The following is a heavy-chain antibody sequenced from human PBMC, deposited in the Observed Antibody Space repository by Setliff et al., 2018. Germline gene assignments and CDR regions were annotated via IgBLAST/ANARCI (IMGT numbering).Heavy chain of an antibody. Sequence: SETLSLTCSVSGGSISSYSWGWIRQPPGKGLEWIGFFYYNGATNYNPSLKSRVTISVDTSKNQFSLKLSFVTAADTAVYYCARHPSSGSYYGGSIFYFDDWGPGILVTVSS. CDR2: FYYNGAT. CDR1: GGSISSYS. D-gene: IGHD1-26*01. V-gene: IGHV4-59*08. J-gene: IGHJ4*02. CDR3: ARHPSSGSYYGGSIFYFDD.